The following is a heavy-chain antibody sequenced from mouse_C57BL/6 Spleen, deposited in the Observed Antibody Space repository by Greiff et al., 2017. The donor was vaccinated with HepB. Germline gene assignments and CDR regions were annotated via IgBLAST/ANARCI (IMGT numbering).Heavy chain of an antibody. CDR2: IYPGDGDT. CDR1: GYAFSSSW. Sequence: VQLQQSGPELVKPGASVKISCKASGYAFSSSWMHWVKQRPGKGLEWIGRIYPGDGDTNYNGKFKGKATLTADKSSSTAYMQLSSLTSEDSAVYFCATIYYGNYDYFDYWGQGTTLTVSS. J-gene: IGHJ2*01. D-gene: IGHD2-1*01. CDR3: ATIYYGNYDYFDY. V-gene: IGHV1-82*01.